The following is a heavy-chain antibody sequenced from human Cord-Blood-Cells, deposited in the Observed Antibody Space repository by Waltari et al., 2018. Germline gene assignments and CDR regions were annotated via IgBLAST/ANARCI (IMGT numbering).Heavy chain of an antibody. CDR2: IRSKAYGGTT. Sequence: EVQLVESGGGLVKPGRSLRLSCTASGFTFGDYAMSWFRQAPGKGLEWVGFIRSKAYGGTTEYAASVKGRFTISRDDSKSIAYLQMNSLKTEDTAVYYCTRSWIQLWLPAFDIWGQGTMVTVSS. D-gene: IGHD5-18*01. V-gene: IGHV3-49*05. J-gene: IGHJ3*02. CDR1: GFTFGDYA. CDR3: TRSWIQLWLPAFDI.